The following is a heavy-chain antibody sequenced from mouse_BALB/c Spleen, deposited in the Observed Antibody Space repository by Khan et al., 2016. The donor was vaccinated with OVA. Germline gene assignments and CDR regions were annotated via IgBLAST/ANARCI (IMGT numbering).Heavy chain of an antibody. CDR3: KSHGSTYAWSDY. CDR2: IDPTTGYT. CDR1: GYTFTNYW. V-gene: IGHV1-7*01. D-gene: IGHD1-1*01. J-gene: IGHJ3*01. Sequence: QVQLQQSGAELAKPGASVKMSCKASGYTFTNYWMHWVKQRPGQGLEWIGYIDPTTGYTEYNQKFKDKATLTADTSSSTAYLQLSSLTSEDTAGYDGKSHGSTYAWSDYWGQGTLVTVSA.